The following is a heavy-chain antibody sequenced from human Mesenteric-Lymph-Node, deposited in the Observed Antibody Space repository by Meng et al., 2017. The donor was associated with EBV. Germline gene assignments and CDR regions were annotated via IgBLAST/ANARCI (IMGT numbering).Heavy chain of an antibody. D-gene: IGHD2-2*01. CDR3: AKGDWNIVVEFATIYFDY. CDR2: ISGRGDIT. CDR1: GFTFDTYG. Sequence: EVQLLESGGGFVQPGGSLRRSCAASGFTFDTYGMNWVRQAPGKGLEWVSSISGRGDITYFADSVKGRFTISRDNSKNTLYLQMNSLRAEDTAIYYCAKGDWNIVVEFATIYFDYWGQGTLVTVSS. V-gene: IGHV3-23*01. J-gene: IGHJ4*02.